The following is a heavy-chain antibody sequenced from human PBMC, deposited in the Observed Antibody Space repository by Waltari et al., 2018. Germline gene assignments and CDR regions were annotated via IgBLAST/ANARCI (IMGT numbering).Heavy chain of an antibody. J-gene: IGHJ5*02. D-gene: IGHD3-10*01. CDR2: IIPTLGIA. CDR3: AISPAYGSGSYYNA. Sequence: QVQLVQSGAEVKKPGSSVKVSCKASGGTFSSYTISWVRQAPGQGLEWMGRIIPTLGIANYAQKFQGRVTITADESTSTAYMELSSLRSEDTAVYYCAISPAYGSGSYYNAWGQGTLVTVSS. CDR1: GGTFSSYT. V-gene: IGHV1-69*02.